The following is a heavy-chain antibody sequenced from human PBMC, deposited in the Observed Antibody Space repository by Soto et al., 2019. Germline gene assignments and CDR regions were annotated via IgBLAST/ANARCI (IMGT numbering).Heavy chain of an antibody. CDR3: AGRYGSVYRNWFDP. Sequence: QLQLQESGPGLVKPSETLSLTCTVYGGSISSSSYYWDWIRQPPGKGLEWIGTIYYSGSTYYNPSLKSRVTTSVYMSKNQFSLKLSSVTAADTAVYYCAGRYGSVYRNWFDPWGQGTLVTVSS. CDR2: IYYSGST. D-gene: IGHD3-10*01. V-gene: IGHV4-39*01. J-gene: IGHJ5*02. CDR1: GGSISSSSYY.